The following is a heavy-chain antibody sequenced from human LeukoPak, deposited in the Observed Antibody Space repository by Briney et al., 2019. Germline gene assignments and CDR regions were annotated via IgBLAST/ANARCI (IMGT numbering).Heavy chain of an antibody. V-gene: IGHV3-7*01. CDR3: VRDFRSADY. CDR2: IKDDGSEK. CDR1: GFNFNNYW. Sequence: GGSLRLSCAASGFNFNNYWMSWLRQAPGKGLEWVANIKDDGSEKYYVDSVKGRFTIVRDNAYNSLYLQMNSLRVEDTAVYYCVRDFRSADYWGQGTLVTVSS. J-gene: IGHJ4*02.